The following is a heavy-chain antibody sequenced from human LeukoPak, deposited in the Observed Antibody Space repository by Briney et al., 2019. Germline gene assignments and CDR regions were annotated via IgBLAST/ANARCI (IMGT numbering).Heavy chain of an antibody. V-gene: IGHV3-23*01. CDR1: GFTFSSYA. J-gene: IGHJ4*02. CDR2: ISGSGGST. D-gene: IGHD2-21*01. Sequence: GGSLRLSCAASGFTFSSYAMSWVRQAPGKGLEWVSAISGSGGSTYYADSVKGRFTISRDNSRNTLYLQMNSLRAEDTAVYYCAKFLPTHIVVANYYFDYWGQGTLVTVSS. CDR3: AKFLPTHIVVANYYFDY.